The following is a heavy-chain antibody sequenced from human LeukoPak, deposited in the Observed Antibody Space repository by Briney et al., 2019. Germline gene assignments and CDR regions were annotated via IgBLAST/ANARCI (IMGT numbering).Heavy chain of an antibody. Sequence: PGGSLRLSCAASGFTFSIYGMHWVRQAPGKGLEWVAFIRNDGNNKYYANSVKGRFTISRDNTKTTLYLQVNSLRAEDTAVYYCARDLRPYSGSYYFDYWSQGTLVTVSS. CDR2: IRNDGNNK. D-gene: IGHD1-26*01. V-gene: IGHV3-30*02. J-gene: IGHJ4*02. CDR3: ARDLRPYSGSYYFDY. CDR1: GFTFSIYG.